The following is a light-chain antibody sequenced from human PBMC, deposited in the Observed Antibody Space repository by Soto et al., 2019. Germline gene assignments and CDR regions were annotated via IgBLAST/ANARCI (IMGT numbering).Light chain of an antibody. V-gene: IGKV1-5*01. CDR3: QQYNSYSWT. CDR2: DAS. J-gene: IGKJ1*01. Sequence: DIQMTQSPSTLSASVRDRVTITCRASKSISSWLAWYQQKPGKAPKLLIYDASSLESGVPSRFSGSGSGTGFTLTISSLLPDDFATYYCQQYNSYSWTFGQGTKVDIK. CDR1: KSISSW.